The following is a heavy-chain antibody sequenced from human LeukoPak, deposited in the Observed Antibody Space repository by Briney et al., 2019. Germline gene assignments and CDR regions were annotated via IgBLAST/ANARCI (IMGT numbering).Heavy chain of an antibody. CDR1: GFTFSSYS. D-gene: IGHD3-9*01. CDR2: ISSSSSYI. V-gene: IGHV3-21*01. Sequence: GGSQRLSCAASGFTFSSYSMNWVRQAPGKGLEWVSSISSSSSYIYYADSVKGRFTISRDNAKNSLYLQMNSLRAEDTAVYYRARDAYDILTGYQDYYFDYWGQGTLVTVSS. J-gene: IGHJ4*02. CDR3: ARDAYDILTGYQDYYFDY.